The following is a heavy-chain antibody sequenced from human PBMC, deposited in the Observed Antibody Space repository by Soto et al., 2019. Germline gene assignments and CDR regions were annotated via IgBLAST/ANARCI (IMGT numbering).Heavy chain of an antibody. CDR3: AKDLGYDGSGIEI. J-gene: IGHJ4*02. CDR1: GFTFSNYG. D-gene: IGHD3-10*01. Sequence: EVQLLESGGGLLQPGGSLRLSSAVSGFTFSNYGMSWVRQAPGKGLQWVSATSGSGDTTYYADSVKGRFTISRDNSKNTLYVQMNSLRAEDTAVYYCAKDLGYDGSGIEIWGQGTLVTVSP. CDR2: TSGSGDTT. V-gene: IGHV3-23*01.